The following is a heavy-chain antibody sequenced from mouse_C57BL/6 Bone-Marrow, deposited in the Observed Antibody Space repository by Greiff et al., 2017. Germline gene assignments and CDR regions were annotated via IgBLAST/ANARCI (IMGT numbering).Heavy chain of an antibody. V-gene: IGHV1-64*01. Sequence: VQLQQPGAELVKPGASVKLSCKASGYTFTSYWMHWVKQRPGQGLEWIGMIHPNSGSTNYNEKFKSKATLTVDKSSSTAYMQLSSLTSADSAVYYCARYYPYRGAYWGQGTLVTVSA. J-gene: IGHJ3*01. CDR1: GYTFTSYW. CDR2: IHPNSGST. D-gene: IGHD1-1*01. CDR3: ARYYPYRGAY.